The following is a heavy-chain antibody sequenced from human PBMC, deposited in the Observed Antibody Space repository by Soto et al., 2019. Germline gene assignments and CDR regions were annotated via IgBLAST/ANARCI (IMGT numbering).Heavy chain of an antibody. J-gene: IGHJ3*02. CDR2: IIPIFGTA. CDR3: ARRRVGLVGATNDAFDI. CDR1: GGTFSSYA. D-gene: IGHD1-26*01. V-gene: IGHV1-69*01. Sequence: QVQLVQSGAEVKKPGSSVKVSCKASGGTFSSYAISWVRQAPGQGLEWMGGIIPIFGTANYAQKFQGSVTITADESTSTAYMELGSLRSEDTAVYYCARRRVGLVGATNDAFDIWGQGTMVTVSS.